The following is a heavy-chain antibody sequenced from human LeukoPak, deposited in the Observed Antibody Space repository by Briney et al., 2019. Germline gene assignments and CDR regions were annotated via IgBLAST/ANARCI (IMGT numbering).Heavy chain of an antibody. J-gene: IGHJ4*02. CDR3: AKQEGATTDFDY. D-gene: IGHD1-26*01. CDR1: GFTFSTYA. V-gene: IGHV3-23*01. CDR2: ISGSGGST. Sequence: GGSLRLSCAASGFTFSTYAMNWVRQAPGKGLEWVSAISGSGGSTYYADSVKGRFTISRDNSKNTLYLQMNSLRAEDTAVYYCAKQEGATTDFDYWGQGTLVTVSS.